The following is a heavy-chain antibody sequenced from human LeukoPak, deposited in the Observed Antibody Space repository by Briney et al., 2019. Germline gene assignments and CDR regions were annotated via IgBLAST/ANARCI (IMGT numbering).Heavy chain of an antibody. CDR3: TRNYDRLSSPFDY. Sequence: GGSLRLSCAASGFTFSSYSMNWVRQAPGKGLEWVSSISSSSSYIYYADSVKGRFTISRDNAKNSLYLQMNSLKTEDTAVYYCTRNYDRLSSPFDYWGQGTLVTVSS. CDR2: ISSSSSYI. CDR1: GFTFSSYS. J-gene: IGHJ4*02. V-gene: IGHV3-21*03. D-gene: IGHD3-22*01.